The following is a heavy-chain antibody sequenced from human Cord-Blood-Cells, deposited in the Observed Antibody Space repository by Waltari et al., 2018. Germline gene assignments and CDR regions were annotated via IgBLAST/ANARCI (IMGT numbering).Heavy chain of an antibody. CDR2: INHSGST. Sequence: QVQLQQWGAGLLKPSETLSLPCAVYGGSFSGYYWSWIRQPPGKGLEWIGEINHSGSTNYNPSLKSRVTISVDTSKNQFSLKLSSVTAADTAVYYCARRAYDILTGYSDAFDIWGQGTMVTVSS. J-gene: IGHJ3*02. D-gene: IGHD3-9*01. CDR3: ARRAYDILTGYSDAFDI. CDR1: GGSFSGYY. V-gene: IGHV4-34*01.